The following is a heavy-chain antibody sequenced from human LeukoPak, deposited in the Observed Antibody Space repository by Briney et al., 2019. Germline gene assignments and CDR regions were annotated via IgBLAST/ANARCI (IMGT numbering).Heavy chain of an antibody. CDR1: GFTFSSYS. CDR2: ISSSSSYI. Sequence: GGSLRLSCAASGFTFSSYSMNWVRQAPGKGLEWVSSISSSSSYIYYADSVKGRFTISRDNAKNSLYLQMNSLRAEDTAVYYCARDLAVRGRWSWFDPWGQGTLVTVSS. CDR3: ARDLAVRGRWSWFDP. J-gene: IGHJ5*02. D-gene: IGHD3-16*01. V-gene: IGHV3-21*01.